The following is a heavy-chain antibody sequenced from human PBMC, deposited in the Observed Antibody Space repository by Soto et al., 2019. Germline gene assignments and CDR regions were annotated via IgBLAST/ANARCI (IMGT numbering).Heavy chain of an antibody. CDR1: GGSVSSGSYY. Sequence: PSETLSLTCTVSGGSVSSGSYYWSWIRQPPGKGLEWIGYIYYSGSTNYNPSLKSRVTISVDTSKNQFSLKLSSVTAADTAVYYCARDRITMVRGVTSNWFDPWGQGTLVTVSS. J-gene: IGHJ5*02. V-gene: IGHV4-61*01. CDR3: ARDRITMVRGVTSNWFDP. CDR2: IYYSGST. D-gene: IGHD3-10*01.